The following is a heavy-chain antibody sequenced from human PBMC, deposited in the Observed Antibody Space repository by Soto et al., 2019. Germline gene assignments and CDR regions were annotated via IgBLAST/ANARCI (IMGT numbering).Heavy chain of an antibody. Sequence: QVQLQQSGPGLVKPSQTLSLTCAISGDSVSSNSAAWNWLRQSPSRGLEWLGRTYYRSKWYSDYAVSVRRRIIIKPDTSKNQFSLQLDSVTPEDTAVSYCSRYTRAWYLDYWGQGTLVTVSS. CDR1: GDSVSSNSAA. CDR3: SRYTRAWYLDY. V-gene: IGHV6-1*01. D-gene: IGHD6-13*01. J-gene: IGHJ4*02. CDR2: TYYRSKWYS.